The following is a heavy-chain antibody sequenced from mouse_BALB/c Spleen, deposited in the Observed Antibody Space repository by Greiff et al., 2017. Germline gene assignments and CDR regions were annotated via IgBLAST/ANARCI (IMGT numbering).Heavy chain of an antibody. CDR2: ISSGGSYT. V-gene: IGHV5-6*01. Sequence: EVQGVESGGDLVKPGGSLKLSCAASGFTFSSYGMSWVRQTPDKRLEWVATISSGGSYTYYPDSVKGRFTISRDNAKNTLYLQMNSLKSEDTAMYYCARHLDTAAVDYAMDYWGQGTSVTVSS. CDR3: ARHLDTAAVDYAMDY. CDR1: GFTFSSYG. D-gene: IGHD1-1*01. J-gene: IGHJ4*01.